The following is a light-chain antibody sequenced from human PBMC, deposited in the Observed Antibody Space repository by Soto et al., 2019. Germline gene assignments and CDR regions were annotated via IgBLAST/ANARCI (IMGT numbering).Light chain of an antibody. CDR2: GAS. J-gene: IGKJ3*01. CDR1: QSVSSSY. V-gene: IGKV3-20*01. CDR3: QQYGSSRGGT. Sequence: EIVLTQSPGTLSLSPGERATLSCRASQSVSSSYLAWYQQKPGQAPRLLIYGASSRATGIPDRCSGSGSGTDFTLNISRREPEDFAVYYGQQYGSSRGGTFGPGTKVDIK.